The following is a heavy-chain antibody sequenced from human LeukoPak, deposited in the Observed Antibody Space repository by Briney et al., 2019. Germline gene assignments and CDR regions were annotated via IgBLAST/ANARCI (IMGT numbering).Heavy chain of an antibody. J-gene: IGHJ3*02. CDR1: GYTFTSYD. V-gene: IGHV1-8*03. Sequence: ASVKVSCKASGYTFTSYDINWVRQATGQGLEWMGWMNPNSGNTGYAQKFQGRVTITRNTSISTAYMELSSLRSEGTAVYYCARGKAAAGTGAFDIWGQGTMVTVSS. CDR2: MNPNSGNT. CDR3: ARGKAAAGTGAFDI. D-gene: IGHD6-13*01.